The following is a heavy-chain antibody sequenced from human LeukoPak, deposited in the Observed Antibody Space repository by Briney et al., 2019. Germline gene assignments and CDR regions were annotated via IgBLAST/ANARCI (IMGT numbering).Heavy chain of an antibody. Sequence: SLRLSCAASGFTFDDYAMHWVRQAPGKGLEWVSGISWNSGSIGYADSVKGRFTISRDNAKNSLCLQMNSLRAEDTALYYCAKAHIAAAGIAFDYWGQGTLVTVSS. CDR3: AKAHIAAAGIAFDY. J-gene: IGHJ4*02. V-gene: IGHV3-9*01. CDR1: GFTFDDYA. CDR2: ISWNSGSI. D-gene: IGHD6-13*01.